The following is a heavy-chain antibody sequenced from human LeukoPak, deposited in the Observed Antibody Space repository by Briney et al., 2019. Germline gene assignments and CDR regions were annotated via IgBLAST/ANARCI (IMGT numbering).Heavy chain of an antibody. J-gene: IGHJ4*02. CDR3: ARPSRGGATAH. D-gene: IGHD5-12*01. V-gene: IGHV5-51*01. Sequence: GASLQIYCKGSGCIFTRYWIGGGRPVPGKGLGGMGIIYPADTDTRYSPSFQGEVTISDNKTICSAYLQWSSLEASDTAMYYCARPSRGGATAHWGQGTLVTVSS. CDR1: GCIFTRYW. CDR2: IYPADTDT.